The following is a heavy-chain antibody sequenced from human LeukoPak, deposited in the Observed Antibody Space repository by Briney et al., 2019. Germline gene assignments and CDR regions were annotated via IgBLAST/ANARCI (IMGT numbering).Heavy chain of an antibody. D-gene: IGHD6-13*01. CDR3: ARDSSSWSPRTFDY. V-gene: IGHV1-8*01. CDR1: GYTFTSYD. CDR2: MNPNSGNT. Sequence: ASVKVSCKASGYTFTSYDINWVRQATGQGLEWMGWMNPNSGNTGYAQKFQGRVTMTRNTSISTAYMELSSLRSEDTAVYYCARDSSSWSPRTFDYWGQGTLVTVSS. J-gene: IGHJ4*02.